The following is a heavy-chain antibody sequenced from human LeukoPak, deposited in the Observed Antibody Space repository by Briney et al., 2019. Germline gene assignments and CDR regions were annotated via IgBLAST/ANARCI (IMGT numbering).Heavy chain of an antibody. V-gene: IGHV7-4-1*02. CDR1: GYTFSNYA. CDR3: ASRLDY. J-gene: IGHJ4*02. CDR2: INTSNGKP. Sequence: ASVKVSCKASGYTFSNYAMNWVRQAPGQGLEWMGWINTSNGKPSYARGFTGRFVFSLDTSVSTSYLEITSLKADDTAVYFCASRLDYWGQGTVVTVS.